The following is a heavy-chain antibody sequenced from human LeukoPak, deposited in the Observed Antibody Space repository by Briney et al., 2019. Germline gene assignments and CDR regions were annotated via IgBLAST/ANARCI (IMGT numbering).Heavy chain of an antibody. D-gene: IGHD6-19*01. CDR2: IYYSGSS. V-gene: IGHV4-59*08. J-gene: IGHJ4*02. Sequence: PSETLSLTCNVSGGSISGYHWSWIRQPPGKGLEWLGYIYYSGSSNYNPSLKSRVTISADTSKNQFSLKLSSVTAADTALYYCARRTVTNGWFRIDYWGQGSLVIVSS. CDR3: ARRTVTNGWFRIDY. CDR1: GGSISGYH.